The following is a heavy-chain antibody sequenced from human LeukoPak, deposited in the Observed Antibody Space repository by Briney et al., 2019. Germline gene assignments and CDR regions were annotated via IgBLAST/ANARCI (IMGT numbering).Heavy chain of an antibody. J-gene: IGHJ1*01. V-gene: IGHV1-8*03. D-gene: IGHD1-26*01. Sequence: GASVKVSCKASGYTFTSYDINWVRQATGQGLEWMGWMNPNSGNTGYAQKFQGRVTITRNTSISTAYMELSSLRSEDTAVYYCARGWVGATTVGFEYFQHWGQGTLVTVSS. CDR1: GYTFTSYD. CDR2: MNPNSGNT. CDR3: ARGWVGATTVGFEYFQH.